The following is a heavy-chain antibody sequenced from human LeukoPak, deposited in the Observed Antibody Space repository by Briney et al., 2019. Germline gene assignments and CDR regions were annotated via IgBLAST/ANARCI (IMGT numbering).Heavy chain of an antibody. CDR3: AKDLYDSSGYFDY. V-gene: IGHV3-23*01. D-gene: IGHD3-22*01. J-gene: IGHJ4*02. CDR1: GFTFSSYA. Sequence: SGGSLRLSCAASGFTFSSYAMSWVRQAPGKGLEWVSAFSGSGGSTYYADSVKGRFTISRDNSKNTLYLQMNSLRAEDTAVYYCAKDLYDSSGYFDYWGQGTLVTASS. CDR2: FSGSGGST.